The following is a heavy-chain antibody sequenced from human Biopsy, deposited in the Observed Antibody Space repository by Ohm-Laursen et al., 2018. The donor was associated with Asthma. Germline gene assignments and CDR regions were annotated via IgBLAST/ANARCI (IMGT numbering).Heavy chain of an antibody. Sequence: SLRLSCAASGFTFSSYAMSWVRQAPGRGLEWVSAISGSGGSTYYADSVKGRFTISRDNSKNTLYLQMNSLRAEDTAVYYCAKAERYFDWCWFDPWGQGTLVTVSS. V-gene: IGHV3-23*01. CDR3: AKAERYFDWCWFDP. J-gene: IGHJ5*02. CDR2: ISGSGGST. CDR1: GFTFSSYA. D-gene: IGHD3-9*01.